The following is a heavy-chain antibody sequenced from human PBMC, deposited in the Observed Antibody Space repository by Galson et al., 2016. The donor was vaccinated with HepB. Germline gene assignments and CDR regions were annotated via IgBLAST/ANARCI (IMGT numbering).Heavy chain of an antibody. CDR2: IVPIFGTR. J-gene: IGHJ4*02. V-gene: IGHV1-69*13. D-gene: IGHD4-23*01. Sequence: SVKVSCKASGGTFSSHVINWVRQAPGQGLEWMGGIVPIFGTRNYAQKFQGRVTLTADEITSTVYMDLSSLRSEDTAVYYCAGDYGANSFSDSWGQGTLVTVSS. CDR3: AGDYGANSFSDS. CDR1: GGTFSSHV.